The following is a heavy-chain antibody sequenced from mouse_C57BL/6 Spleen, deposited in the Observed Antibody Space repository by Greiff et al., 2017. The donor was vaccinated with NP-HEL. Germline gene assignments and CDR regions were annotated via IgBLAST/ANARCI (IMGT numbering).Heavy chain of an antibody. CDR2: IYPGDGDT. CDR3: ARWGPGFAY. CDR1: GYAFSSSW. Sequence: VQLQQSGPELVKPGASVKISCKASGYAFSSSWMNWVKQRPGKGLEWIGRIYPGDGDTNYNGKFKGKATLTADKSSSTAYMQLSSLTSEDSAVYFCARWGPGFAYWGQGTLVTVSA. V-gene: IGHV1-82*01. J-gene: IGHJ3*01.